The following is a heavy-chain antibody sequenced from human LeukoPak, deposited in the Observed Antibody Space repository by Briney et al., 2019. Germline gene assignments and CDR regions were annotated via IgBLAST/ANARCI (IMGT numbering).Heavy chain of an antibody. CDR2: IYHSGST. CDR3: ARSLPGAIGAADF. CDR1: GYSISSGYY. V-gene: IGHV4-38-2*02. J-gene: IGHJ4*02. Sequence: PSETLSLTCTVSGYSISSGYYWGWIRQPPGKGLEWIGNIYHSGSTYYNPSLKSRFTLSLDTSKNHFSLKVTSMTAADTGVYYCARSLPGAIGAADFWGQGTLVTVSS. D-gene: IGHD6-13*01.